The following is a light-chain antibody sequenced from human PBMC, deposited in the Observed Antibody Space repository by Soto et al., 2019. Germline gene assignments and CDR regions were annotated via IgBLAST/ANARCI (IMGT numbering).Light chain of an antibody. J-gene: IGKJ5*01. V-gene: IGKV3D-15*01. CDR3: QQYHNWPPIT. CDR1: QFVSSN. CDR2: GAS. Sequence: EIVMTQSPVTLSVSPGERATLSCRASQFVSSNLAWYQQKPGQAPRLLIYGASTRATGIPARFSGSGSGTEFTLTISNPQSEDFAVYFCQQYHNWPPITFGQGTRLEI.